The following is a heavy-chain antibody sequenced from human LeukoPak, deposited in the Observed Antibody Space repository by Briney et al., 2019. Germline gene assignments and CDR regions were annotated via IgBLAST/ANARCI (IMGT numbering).Heavy chain of an antibody. D-gene: IGHD5-18*01. Sequence: GESLQISCQGSGYNFINYWIGWVRQMPGKGLEWMGIIYPGDSDSRYSPSFQGQVTISVDKSISTAYLQWNNLKASDTAMYYCARHIDTAMVNLIDYWGQGTLVTVSS. J-gene: IGHJ4*02. CDR1: GYNFINYW. V-gene: IGHV5-51*01. CDR2: IYPGDSDS. CDR3: ARHIDTAMVNLIDY.